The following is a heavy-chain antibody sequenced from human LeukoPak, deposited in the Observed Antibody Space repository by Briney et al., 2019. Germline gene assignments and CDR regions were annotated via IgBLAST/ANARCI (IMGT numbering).Heavy chain of an antibody. D-gene: IGHD2-15*01. CDR1: VYTFTSYG. CDR2: ISAYNGNT. V-gene: IGHV1-18*01. CDR3: ARVRYCSGGSCYSRNYYYYGMDV. Sequence: GASVKVSCKASVYTFTSYGISWVRQAPGQEREGMGWISAYNGNTNHAQKLQGRVTMTTDTSTSRAYMEMRSLRSDDTAVYYCARVRYCSGGSCYSRNYYYYGMDVWGQGTTVTVSS. J-gene: IGHJ6*02.